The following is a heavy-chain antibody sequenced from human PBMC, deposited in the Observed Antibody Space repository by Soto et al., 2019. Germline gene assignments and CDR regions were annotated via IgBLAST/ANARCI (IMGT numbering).Heavy chain of an antibody. CDR3: ASSYGSGYRAFDY. CDR2: INPILSMS. D-gene: IGHD3-10*01. V-gene: IGHV1-69*02. Sequence: QVKLVQSGAEVKRPGSSVKVSCKASGDTFTFYSINWVRQAPGLGLEWMGRINPILSMSNYAQRFQGGVTMTADKSTSTAYMELSSLRSEDTAIYYCASSYGSGYRAFDYWGQGALVTVSS. CDR1: GDTFTFYS. J-gene: IGHJ4*02.